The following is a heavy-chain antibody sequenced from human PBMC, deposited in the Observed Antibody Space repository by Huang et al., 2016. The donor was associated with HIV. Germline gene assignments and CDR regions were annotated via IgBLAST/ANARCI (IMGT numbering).Heavy chain of an antibody. CDR1: GFSCSSSA. V-gene: IGHV3-23*01. CDR3: AKDLVTYDSSGSV. Sequence: EVHLLESGGGLVQPGGSLRLSCAASGFSCSSSAMSWVRQAPGRVLEWVSTVSNSSSSRHYSDSVRGRFTISRDNSKETLYLQMNSLRAEDTALYYCAKDLVTYDSSGSVWGQGTLVTVSS. D-gene: IGHD3-22*01. CDR2: VSNSSSSR. J-gene: IGHJ4*02.